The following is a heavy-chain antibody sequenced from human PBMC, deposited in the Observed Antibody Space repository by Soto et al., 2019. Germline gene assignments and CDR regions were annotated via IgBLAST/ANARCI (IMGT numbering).Heavy chain of an antibody. CDR2: IRNKGNNYAT. Sequence: EVQLVESGGGLVQPGGSLKVSCAASGFTFSDSAMHWVRQASGKGLEWVGRIRNKGNNYATAYTASVKGRFTISRDDSQNTVYLQMNSLKIDDTAVYYCTARRDLTAVDPLEYGSLGTLVTVAS. CDR3: TARRDLTAVDPLEY. V-gene: IGHV3-73*02. CDR1: GFTFSDSA. D-gene: IGHD5-18*01. J-gene: IGHJ4*02.